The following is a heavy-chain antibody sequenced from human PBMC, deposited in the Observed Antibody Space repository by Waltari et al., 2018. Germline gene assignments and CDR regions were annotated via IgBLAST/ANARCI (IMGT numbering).Heavy chain of an antibody. J-gene: IGHJ3*02. CDR1: GGSIRSYY. Sequence: QVQLQESGPGLVKPSETLSLCTVPGGSIRSYYWSWLRPPPGKGLEWIGYIYSSGTTNNNPSLKSRVTISVDTSKNQFSLKLSSVTAADTAVYYCARDRYCSGGSCYGAGGAFDIWGQGTMVTVSS. CDR3: ARDRYCSGGSCYGAGGAFDI. V-gene: IGHV4-59*01. CDR2: IYSSGTT. D-gene: IGHD2-15*01.